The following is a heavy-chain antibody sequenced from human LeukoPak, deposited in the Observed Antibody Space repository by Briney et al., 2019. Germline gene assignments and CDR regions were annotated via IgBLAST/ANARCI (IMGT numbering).Heavy chain of an antibody. CDR3: ARVSGGSYYVAFDI. Sequence: GGSLRLSCAASGFTFNNYAMSWVRQTPGKGLEWVTGISGNGGSTYSADSVKGRFTISRDNAKNSLYLQMNSLRAEDTAVYYCARVSGGSYYVAFDIWGQGTMVTVSS. CDR1: GFTFNNYA. V-gene: IGHV3-23*01. D-gene: IGHD1-26*01. J-gene: IGHJ3*02. CDR2: ISGNGGST.